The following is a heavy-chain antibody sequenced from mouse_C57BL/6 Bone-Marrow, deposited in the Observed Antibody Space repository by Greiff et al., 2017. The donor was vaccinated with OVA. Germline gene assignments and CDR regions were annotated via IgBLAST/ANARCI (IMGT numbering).Heavy chain of an antibody. V-gene: IGHV5-4*03. CDR3: ARLITSFDY. CDR1: GFTFSSYA. CDR2: ISDGGSYT. Sequence: EVKLMESGGGLVKPGGSLKLSCAASGFTFSSYAMSWVRQTPEKRLEWVATISDGGSYTYYPDNVKGRFTISRDNAKNNLYLHMSHLKSEDTAMYYCARLITSFDYWGQGTTLTVSS. J-gene: IGHJ2*01. D-gene: IGHD2-4*01.